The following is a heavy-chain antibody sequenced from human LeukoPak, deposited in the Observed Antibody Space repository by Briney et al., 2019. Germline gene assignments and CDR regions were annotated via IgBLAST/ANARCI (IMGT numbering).Heavy chain of an antibody. V-gene: IGHV1-18*01. CDR3: ARDHGRWYYFAY. CDR2: IIAYNGNT. Sequence: ASMKVSCKASGYTFTSYGISWVRQAPRQGLEWMGWIIAYNGNTNYAQKLQSRVTMTTDTSTSTAYMELRSLRYDDTDVYYCARDHGRWYYFAYWGQGTLVIVSS. CDR1: GYTFTSYG. J-gene: IGHJ4*02. D-gene: IGHD4-23*01.